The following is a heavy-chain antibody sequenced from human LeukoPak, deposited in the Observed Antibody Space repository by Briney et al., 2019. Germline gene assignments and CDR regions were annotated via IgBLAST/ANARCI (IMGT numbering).Heavy chain of an antibody. CDR2: IYYSGST. CDR1: GGSISSSSYY. CDR3: ASRVYYYGSGSYYSWFDP. J-gene: IGHJ5*02. V-gene: IGHV4-39*07. Sequence: SETLSLTCTVSGGSISSSSYYWGWIRQPPGKGLEWIGSIYYSGSTYYNPSLKSRVTISVDTSKNQFSLKLSSVTAADTAVYYCASRVYYYGSGSYYSWFDPWGQGTLVTVSS. D-gene: IGHD3-10*01.